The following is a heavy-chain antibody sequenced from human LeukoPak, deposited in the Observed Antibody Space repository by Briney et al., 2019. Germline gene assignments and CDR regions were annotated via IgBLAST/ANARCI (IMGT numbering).Heavy chain of an antibody. CDR2: ISYDGSNK. V-gene: IGHV3-30-3*01. D-gene: IGHD6-19*01. CDR3: ARDWDSSGWFVY. CDR1: GFTFSSYA. Sequence: PGRSLRLSCAASGFTFSSYAMHWARQAPGKGLEWVAVISYDGSNKYYADSVKGRFTISRDNSKNTLYLQMNSLRAEDTAVYYCARDWDSSGWFVYWGQGTLVTVSS. J-gene: IGHJ4*02.